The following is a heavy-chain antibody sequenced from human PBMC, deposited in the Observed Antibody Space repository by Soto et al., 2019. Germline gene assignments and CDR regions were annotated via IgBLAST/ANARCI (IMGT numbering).Heavy chain of an antibody. CDR1: GYSFTSYW. J-gene: IGHJ3*02. Sequence: GESLKISCKGSGYSFTSYWIGWVRQMPGKGLEWMGIIYPGDSDTRYSPSFQGQVTISADKSISTAYLQWSSLKASDTAMYYCARSITIFGVARKDAFDIWGQGTMVTGSS. CDR2: IYPGDSDT. V-gene: IGHV5-51*01. D-gene: IGHD3-3*01. CDR3: ARSITIFGVARKDAFDI.